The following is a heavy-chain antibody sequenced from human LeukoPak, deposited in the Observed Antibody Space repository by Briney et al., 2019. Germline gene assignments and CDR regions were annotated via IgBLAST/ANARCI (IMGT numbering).Heavy chain of an antibody. CDR1: GGTFSSYA. CDR2: IIPIFGTA. Sequence: ASVKVSCKASGGTFSSYAISWVRQAPGQGLERMGGIIPIFGTANYAQKFQGRVTITADESTSAAYMELSSLRSEDTAVYYCARDHWEVPPTSPYNWFDPWGQGTLVTVSS. CDR3: ARDHWEVPPTSPYNWFDP. D-gene: IGHD2-2*01. V-gene: IGHV1-69*13. J-gene: IGHJ5*02.